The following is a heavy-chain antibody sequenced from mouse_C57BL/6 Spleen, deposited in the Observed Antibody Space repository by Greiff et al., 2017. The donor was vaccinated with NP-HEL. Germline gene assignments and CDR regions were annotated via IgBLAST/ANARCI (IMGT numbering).Heavy chain of an antibody. CDR2: IDPSDSYT. Sequence: VQLQQPGAELVKPGASVKLSCKASGYTLTSYWMQWVKQRPGQGLEWIGEIDPSDSYTNYNQKFKGKATLTVDTSSSTAYMQLSSLTSEDTAVYYCAGLGRWYFDVWGTGTTVTVSS. CDR3: AGLGRWYFDV. CDR1: GYTLTSYW. J-gene: IGHJ1*03. V-gene: IGHV1-50*01.